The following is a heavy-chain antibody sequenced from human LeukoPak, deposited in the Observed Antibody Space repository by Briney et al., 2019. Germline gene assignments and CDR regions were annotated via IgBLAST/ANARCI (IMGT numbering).Heavy chain of an antibody. Sequence: SVKVSCKASGGTFSSYAISWVRQAPGQGLEWMGGIIPIFGTASYAQKFQGRVTITADESTSTAYMELSSLRSEDTAVYYCARDQGDPLGSGWRDYYYYGMDAWGKGTTVTVSS. J-gene: IGHJ6*04. CDR1: GGTFSSYA. V-gene: IGHV1-69*13. D-gene: IGHD6-19*01. CDR2: IIPIFGTA. CDR3: ARDQGDPLGSGWRDYYYYGMDA.